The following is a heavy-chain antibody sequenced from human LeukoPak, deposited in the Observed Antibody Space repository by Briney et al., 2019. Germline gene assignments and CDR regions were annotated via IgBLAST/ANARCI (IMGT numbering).Heavy chain of an antibody. CDR1: GYTLTELS. D-gene: IGHD3-22*01. Sequence: ASVKVSCKVSGYTLTELSMHRVRQAPGKGLEWMGGFDPEDGETIYAQKFQGRVTMTEDTSTDTAYMELSSLRSEDTAVYYCATKYYDSSGYYLYFDYWGQGTLVTVSS. CDR2: FDPEDGET. CDR3: ATKYYDSSGYYLYFDY. V-gene: IGHV1-24*01. J-gene: IGHJ4*02.